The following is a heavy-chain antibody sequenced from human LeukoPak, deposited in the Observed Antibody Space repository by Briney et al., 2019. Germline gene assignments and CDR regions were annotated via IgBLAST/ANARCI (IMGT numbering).Heavy chain of an antibody. J-gene: IGHJ4*02. Sequence: GGSLRLSRAASGFTFSSYSMNWVRQAPGKGLEWVSSISSSSSYIYYADSVKGRFTISRDSAKNSLYLQMNSLRAEDTAVYYCARDFVAAAGTEGFDYWGQGTLVTVSS. CDR3: ARDFVAAAGTEGFDY. V-gene: IGHV3-21*01. D-gene: IGHD6-13*01. CDR2: ISSSSSYI. CDR1: GFTFSSYS.